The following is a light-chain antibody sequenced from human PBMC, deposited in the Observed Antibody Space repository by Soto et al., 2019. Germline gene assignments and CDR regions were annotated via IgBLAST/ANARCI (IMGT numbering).Light chain of an antibody. CDR1: QRVSSN. CDR2: GAS. CDR3: QQYNNWPPGT. J-gene: IGKJ1*01. Sequence: IVMTQSPATLSVSPGERATLSCRTSQRVSSNLAWYQQKPGQAPRLLIYGASTRATGIPARFSGSGSGTEFTLTISSLQSEDFAVYFCQQYNNWPPGTFGQGTKVDIK. V-gene: IGKV3-15*01.